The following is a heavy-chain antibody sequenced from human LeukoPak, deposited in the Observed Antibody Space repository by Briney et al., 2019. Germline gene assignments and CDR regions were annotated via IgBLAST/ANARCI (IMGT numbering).Heavy chain of an antibody. CDR1: GFTVNSIF. CDR3: ARENGRGVISPYFDS. J-gene: IGHJ4*02. V-gene: IGHV3-66*01. CDR2: LYSGGRT. Sequence: GGSLRLTCAASGFTVNSIFMSWVRQAPGKGLEWISVLYSGGRTDYADSVKGRFTISRDNSKNMLYLQMSNLRPEDTAVYYCARENGRGVISPYFDSWGQGTLVTVSS. D-gene: IGHD3-10*01.